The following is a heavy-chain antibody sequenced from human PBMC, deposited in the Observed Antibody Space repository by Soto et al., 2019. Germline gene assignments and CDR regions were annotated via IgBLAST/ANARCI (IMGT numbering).Heavy chain of an antibody. D-gene: IGHD1-7*01. J-gene: IGHJ4*02. CDR2: IYYSGST. Sequence: ASETLSLTCTVSGGSISSSSYYWGWIRQPPGKGLEWIGSIYYSGSTYYNPSLKSRVTISVDTSKNQFSLKLSSVTAADTAVYYCAGTSGITGTPDYWGQGTLVTVSS. CDR1: GGSISSSSYY. CDR3: AGTSGITGTPDY. V-gene: IGHV4-39*01.